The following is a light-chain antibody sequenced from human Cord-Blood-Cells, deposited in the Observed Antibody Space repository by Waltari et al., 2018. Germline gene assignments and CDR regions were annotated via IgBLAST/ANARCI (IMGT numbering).Light chain of an antibody. CDR1: SSDGGGYNY. Sequence: QSALTQPASVSGSPGQSITISCTGTSSDGGGYNYVSWYQQHPRKAPKLMIYDVSKRPSGVSNRFSGSKSGNTASLTISGLQAEDEADYYCSSYTSSSTRVFGGGTKLTVL. CDR3: SSYTSSSTRV. J-gene: IGLJ3*02. CDR2: DVS. V-gene: IGLV2-14*01.